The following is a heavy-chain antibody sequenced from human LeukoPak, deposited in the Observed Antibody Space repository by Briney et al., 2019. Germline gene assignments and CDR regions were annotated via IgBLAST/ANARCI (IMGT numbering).Heavy chain of an antibody. V-gene: IGHV1-69*05. CDR1: GGTFSSYA. Sequence: SVKVSCKASGGTFSSYAISWVRQAPGQGLEWMGGIIPIFGTANYAQKFQGRVTMITDTSTNTAYMELRSLRSDDTAVYYCAREDNDDYYYGMDVWGQGTAVTVSS. CDR2: IIPIFGTA. J-gene: IGHJ6*02. CDR3: AREDNDDYYYGMDV. D-gene: IGHD1-1*01.